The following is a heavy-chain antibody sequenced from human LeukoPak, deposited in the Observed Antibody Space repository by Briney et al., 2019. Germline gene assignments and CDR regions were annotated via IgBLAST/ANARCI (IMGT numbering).Heavy chain of an antibody. CDR2: MNPNSGNT. CDR1: GYTFTSYD. V-gene: IGHV1-8*01. J-gene: IGHJ6*03. D-gene: IGHD3-16*01. Sequence: ASVKVSCKASGYTFTSYDINWVRQATGQGLEWMGWMNPNSGNTGYAQKFQGRVTMTRNTSISTAYMELSSLRSEDTAVYYCARGRNPRFWEGLGYYYYYMDVWGKGTTVTVSS. CDR3: ARGRNPRFWEGLGYYYYYMDV.